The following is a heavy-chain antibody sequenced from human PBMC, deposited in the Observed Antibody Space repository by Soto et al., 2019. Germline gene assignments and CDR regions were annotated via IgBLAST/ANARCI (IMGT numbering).Heavy chain of an antibody. J-gene: IGHJ6*02. D-gene: IGHD6-25*01. CDR3: AKDRRPHYYYGRDV. Sequence: QVPLVESGGGVVQPGRSLRLSCAASGFTFSSYGMHWVRQAPGTGLEWVEVISYDGSNKYYADSVKGRFTISRDNSKNTLYLQMNSLRAEATAVYYCAKDRRPHYYYGRDVWGQGTTVTVSS. V-gene: IGHV3-30*18. CDR1: GFTFSSYG. CDR2: ISYDGSNK.